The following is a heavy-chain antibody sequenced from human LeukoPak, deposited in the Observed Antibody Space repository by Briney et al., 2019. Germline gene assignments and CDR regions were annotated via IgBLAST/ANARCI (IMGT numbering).Heavy chain of an antibody. J-gene: IGHJ4*02. Sequence: SVKVSCKASGGTFSSYAISWVRQAPGQGLEWMGGIVPIFGTANYAQKFQGRVTITADESTSTAYMELSSLRSEDTAVYYCARGSGEAYYFDYWGQGTLVTVSS. CDR3: ARGSGEAYYFDY. CDR2: IVPIFGTA. CDR1: GGTFSSYA. D-gene: IGHD2-15*01. V-gene: IGHV1-69*13.